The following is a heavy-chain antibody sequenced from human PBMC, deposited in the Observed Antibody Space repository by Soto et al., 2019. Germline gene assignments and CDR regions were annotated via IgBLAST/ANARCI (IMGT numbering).Heavy chain of an antibody. CDR2: IIPIFGTA. CDR1: GGTFSSYA. D-gene: IGHD1-7*01. CDR3: ARDSGDNWNYAFLEHWFDP. Sequence: QVQLVQSGAEVKKPGSSVKVSCKASGGTFSSYAISWVRQAPGQGLEWMGGIIPIFGTANYAQKFQGRVTITADESTSTASMELSSLSSEDTAVYYCARDSGDNWNYAFLEHWFDPWGQGTLFTVSS. J-gene: IGHJ5*02. V-gene: IGHV1-69*01.